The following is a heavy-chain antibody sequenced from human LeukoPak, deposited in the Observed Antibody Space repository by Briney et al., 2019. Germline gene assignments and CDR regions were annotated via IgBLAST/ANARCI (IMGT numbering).Heavy chain of an antibody. J-gene: IGHJ4*02. Sequence: ASVKVSCKASGYTFTYYRISWVRQAPGQGLEWMGWISGYNGNTNYAQKLQGRVTMTTDTSTDTAYMELRNLRSDDTTVYYCAIVEHYGELLPLNYWGQGTLVTVSS. V-gene: IGHV1-18*01. CDR2: ISGYNGNT. D-gene: IGHD3-10*01. CDR3: AIVEHYGELLPLNY. CDR1: GYTFTYYR.